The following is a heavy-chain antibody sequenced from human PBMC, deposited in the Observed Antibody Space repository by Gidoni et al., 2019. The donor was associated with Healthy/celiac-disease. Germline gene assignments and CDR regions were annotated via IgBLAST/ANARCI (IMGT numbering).Heavy chain of an antibody. CDR1: GGSFSSSA. Sequence: QVQRGQSGAEVKKPGSSVRVSGKASGGSFSSSAISWVRQAPGQGLEWMGGIIPIFVTANYAQNFHGSFTITADKSTSTAYMELSILSSEDTAVYYCLYGIDFWCQGTTVTVSS. V-gene: IGHV1-69*06. CDR3: LYGIDF. CDR2: IIPIFVTA. J-gene: IGHJ6*02.